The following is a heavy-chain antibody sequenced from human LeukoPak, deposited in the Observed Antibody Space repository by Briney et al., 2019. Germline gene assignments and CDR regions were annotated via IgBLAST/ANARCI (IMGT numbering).Heavy chain of an antibody. J-gene: IGHJ5*02. CDR3: ARHFDFWSVESWFDP. Sequence: ASVKVSCKASDYSFSSYAISWVRQAPGQGLEWMGGIIPIYGTTRYAQKFKGRVTITADEYTSTAYMELTSLRHEDTAVYYCARHFDFWSVESWFDPWGQGTLVTVSS. V-gene: IGHV1-69*13. CDR1: DYSFSSYA. D-gene: IGHD3-3*01. CDR2: IIPIYGTT.